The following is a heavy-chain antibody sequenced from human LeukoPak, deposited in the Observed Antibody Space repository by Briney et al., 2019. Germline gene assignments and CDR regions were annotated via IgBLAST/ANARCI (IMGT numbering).Heavy chain of an antibody. CDR1: GYPFTDYY. CDR3: ARAHYYDSSGYQRNWFDP. D-gene: IGHD3-22*01. Sequence: GASVKVSCKASGYPFTDYYMHWVRQAPGQGLEWMGWINPNRGGTDYAQKFQGRVTMTEDTSTDTAYMELSSLRSEDTAVYYCARAHYYDSSGYQRNWFDPWGQGTLVTVSS. V-gene: IGHV1-2*02. J-gene: IGHJ5*02. CDR2: INPNRGGT.